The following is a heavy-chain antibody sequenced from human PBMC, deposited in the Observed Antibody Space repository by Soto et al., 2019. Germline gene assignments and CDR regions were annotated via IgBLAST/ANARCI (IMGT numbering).Heavy chain of an antibody. D-gene: IGHD4-17*01. CDR1: GYTFTSYG. CDR2: ISAYNGNT. V-gene: IGHV1-18*01. J-gene: IGHJ4*02. CDR3: VRYPYHRLDDYADYLVFDY. Sequence: ASVKVSCKASGYTFTSYGISWVRQAPGQGLEWMGWISAYNGNTNYAQKLQGRVTMTTDTSTSTAYMELRSLRSDDTAVYYCVRYPYHRLDDYADYLVFDYWGQGTLVTVSS.